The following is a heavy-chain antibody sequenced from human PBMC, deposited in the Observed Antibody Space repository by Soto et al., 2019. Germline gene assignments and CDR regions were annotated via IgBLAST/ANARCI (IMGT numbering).Heavy chain of an antibody. CDR2: IGTAGDT. CDR1: GFTFSSYD. CDR3: ARENYDILTCIKNFSFDY. D-gene: IGHD3-9*01. J-gene: IGHJ4*02. V-gene: IGHV3-13*01. Sequence: PGGSLRLSCAASGFTFSSYDMHWVCQATGKGLEWVSAIGTAGDTYYPGSVKGRFTISRENAKNSLYLQMNSLRAEDTAVYYCARENYDILTCIKNFSFDYWGQGTLVTV.